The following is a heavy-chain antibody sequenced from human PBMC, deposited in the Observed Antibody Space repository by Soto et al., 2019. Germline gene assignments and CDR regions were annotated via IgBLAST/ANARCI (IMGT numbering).Heavy chain of an antibody. J-gene: IGHJ5*02. CDR1: GYTFTSYG. Sequence: ASVKVSCKASGYTFTSYGISWVRQAPGQGLEWMGWISAYNGNTNYAQKLQGRVTMTTDTSTSTAYMELRSLRSDDTAVYYCARDMDPTAAGDKLLNWFDPWGQGTLVTVPQ. D-gene: IGHD6-13*01. CDR3: ARDMDPTAAGDKLLNWFDP. V-gene: IGHV1-18*01. CDR2: ISAYNGNT.